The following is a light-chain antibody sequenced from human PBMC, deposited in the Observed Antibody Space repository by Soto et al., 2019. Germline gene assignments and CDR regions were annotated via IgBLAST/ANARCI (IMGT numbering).Light chain of an antibody. CDR2: DVS. CDR3: SSYASSSTLDV. Sequence: QSALTQPASVSGSPGQSITISCTGTSSDVGDYNYVSWFQQHPGKAPKLMIYDVSNRPSGVSNRFSGSKSVNTASLTISGLQAEDEADYYCSSYASSSTLDVFGTGTKLTVL. CDR1: SSDVGDYNY. J-gene: IGLJ1*01. V-gene: IGLV2-14*03.